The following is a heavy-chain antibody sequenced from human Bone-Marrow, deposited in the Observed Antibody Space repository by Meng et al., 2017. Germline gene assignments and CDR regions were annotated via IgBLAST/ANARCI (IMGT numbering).Heavy chain of an antibody. D-gene: IGHD3-22*01. J-gene: IGHJ5*02. V-gene: IGHV3-48*03. CDR2: ISSSGNTI. Sequence: GESLKISCAASGFTFSSYEMNWVRQAPGKGLEWVSYISSSGNTIYYADSVKGRFTISRDYAKNSLYLQMNSLRAEDTAVYYCVTRRAYDSSGYYHHWGQGTLVTVSS. CDR3: VTRRAYDSSGYYHH. CDR1: GFTFSSYE.